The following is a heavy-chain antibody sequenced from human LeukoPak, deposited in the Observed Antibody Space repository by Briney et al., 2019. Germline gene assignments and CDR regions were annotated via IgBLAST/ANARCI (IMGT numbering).Heavy chain of an antibody. V-gene: IGHV4-39*01. Sequence: SETLSLTCTVSGGSISSGGYYWSWIRQHPGKGLEWIGYIYYSGSTYYSPPLKSRVTISVDTSKNQFSLKLSSVTAADTAVYYCARHSSLRSPTTPWGQGTLVTVSS. J-gene: IGHJ5*02. CDR1: GGSISSGGYY. D-gene: IGHD1-7*01. CDR2: IYYSGST. CDR3: ARHSSLRSPTTP.